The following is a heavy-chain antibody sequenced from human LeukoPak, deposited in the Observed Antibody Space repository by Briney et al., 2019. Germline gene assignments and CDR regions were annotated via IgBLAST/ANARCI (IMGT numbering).Heavy chain of an antibody. CDR1: GGTFSSYA. J-gene: IGHJ6*03. Sequence: SVKVSCKASGGTFSSYAISWVRQAPGQGLEWMGGIIPIFGTVNYAQKFQGRVTITTDESTSTAYMELSSLRSEDTAVYYCASLYLNTVTTTLYYMDVWGKGTTVTVSS. CDR2: IIPIFGTV. CDR3: ASLYLNTVTTTLYYMDV. D-gene: IGHD4-11*01. V-gene: IGHV1-69*05.